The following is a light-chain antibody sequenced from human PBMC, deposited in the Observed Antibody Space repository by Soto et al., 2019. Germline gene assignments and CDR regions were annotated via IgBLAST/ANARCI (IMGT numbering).Light chain of an antibody. Sequence: QSVLTQPPSVSWAPGQRVTISCTGSSSNIGAGYDVHWYQQLPGTAPKLLIYGNSNRPSGFPDRFSGSKSGTSASLAITGLQAEDEADYFCQSYDSSMSGFVVFGGGTKHTVL. J-gene: IGLJ2*01. CDR2: GNS. CDR1: SSNIGAGYD. V-gene: IGLV1-40*01. CDR3: QSYDSSMSGFVV.